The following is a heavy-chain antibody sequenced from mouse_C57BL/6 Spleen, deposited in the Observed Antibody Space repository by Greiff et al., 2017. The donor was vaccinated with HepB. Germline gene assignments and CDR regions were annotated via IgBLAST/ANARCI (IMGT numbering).Heavy chain of an antibody. J-gene: IGHJ3*01. CDR3: ARQYYGSSPFAY. D-gene: IGHD1-1*01. CDR1: GYTFTSYW. V-gene: IGHV1-53*01. CDR2: INPSNGCT. Sequence: QVQLQQPGTELVKPGASVKLSCKASGYTFTSYWMHWVKQRPGQGLEWIGNINPSNGCTNYNEKFKSKATLTVDKASSTAYMQLSSLTSEDSAVYYCARQYYGSSPFAYWGQGTLVTVSA.